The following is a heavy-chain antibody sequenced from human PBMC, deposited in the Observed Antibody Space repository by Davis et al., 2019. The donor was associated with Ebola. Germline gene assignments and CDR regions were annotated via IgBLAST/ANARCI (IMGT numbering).Heavy chain of an antibody. CDR3: ARLQEGLGLDY. J-gene: IGHJ4*02. Sequence: PVESRKSSCAASGFTFTAYYMSWRPQAPGKGLECGSYMGSSSSYTNYADSVKGRFTISRDNAKNSLYLQMNSLRAEDTAVYYCARLQEGLGLDYWGQGTLVTVSS. CDR1: GFTFTAYY. D-gene: IGHD3-16*01. CDR2: MGSSSSYT. V-gene: IGHV3-11*06.